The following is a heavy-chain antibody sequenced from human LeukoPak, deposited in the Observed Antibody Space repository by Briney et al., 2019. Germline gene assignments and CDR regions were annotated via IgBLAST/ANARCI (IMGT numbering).Heavy chain of an antibody. CDR2: IYYSGST. V-gene: IGHV4-34*01. J-gene: IGHJ3*02. D-gene: IGHD6-13*01. CDR3: ARHKADGSSWSSAFDI. CDR1: GGSFSGYY. Sequence: SETLSLTCAVYGGSFSGYYWSWIRQPPGKGLEWVGRIYYSGSTYYNPSLKSRVTISVDTSKNQFSLKLSSVTAADTAVYYCARHKADGSSWSSAFDIWGQGTMVTVSS.